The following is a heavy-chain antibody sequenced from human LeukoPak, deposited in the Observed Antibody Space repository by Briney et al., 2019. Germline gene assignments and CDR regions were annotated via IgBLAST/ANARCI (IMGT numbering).Heavy chain of an antibody. V-gene: IGHV1-69*05. CDR1: GGTFSSYA. Sequence: SVKVSCKASGGTFSSYAISWVRQAPGQGLEWMGGIIPIFGTANYALKFQGRVTITTDESTSTAYMELSSLRSEDTAVYYCAREGSTGVSEFDPWGQGTLVTVSS. CDR3: AREGSTGVSEFDP. D-gene: IGHD2-2*01. CDR2: IIPIFGTA. J-gene: IGHJ5*02.